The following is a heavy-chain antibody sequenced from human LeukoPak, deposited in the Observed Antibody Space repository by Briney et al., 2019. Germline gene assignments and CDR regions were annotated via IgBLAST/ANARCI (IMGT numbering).Heavy chain of an antibody. CDR3: ARQLSPHYYGSGSYYLPGY. CDR1: GYTFTSYH. J-gene: IGHJ4*02. CDR2: INPSGGTT. Sequence: ASVKVSCKASGYTFTSYHMHWVRQAPGQGLEWMGIINPSGGTTNYAQKFRGRVTITADESTSKAYMELSSLRSEDTAVYYCARQLSPHYYGSGSYYLPGYWGQGTLVTVSS. V-gene: IGHV1-46*01. D-gene: IGHD3-10*01.